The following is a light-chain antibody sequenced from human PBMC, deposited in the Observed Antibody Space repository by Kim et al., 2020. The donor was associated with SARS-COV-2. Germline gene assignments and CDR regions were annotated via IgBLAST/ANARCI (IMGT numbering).Light chain of an antibody. CDR3: CSYAGSYSLV. CDR1: SNDVVGYKF. Sequence: QSALTQPRSVSGSPGQSVSISCTGTSNDVVGYKFVSWYQHHPGKAPKLIIYDVNKRPSGVPDRFSGSKSGNTASLTISGLQAEDESDYYCCSYAGSYSLVFGGGTQLTVL. V-gene: IGLV2-11*01. J-gene: IGLJ3*02. CDR2: DVN.